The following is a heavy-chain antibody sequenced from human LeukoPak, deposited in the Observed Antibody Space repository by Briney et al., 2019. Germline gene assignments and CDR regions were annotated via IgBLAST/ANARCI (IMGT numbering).Heavy chain of an antibody. CDR1: GYTFTNYA. CDR2: ISGYNDNT. J-gene: IGHJ4*02. V-gene: IGHV1-18*01. CDR3: ARDSYDSSGNYLDY. D-gene: IGHD3-22*01. Sequence: ASVKVSCKASGYTFTNYAISWARQAPGQGLEWMGWISGYNDNTNYAQKVQGRVTMTTDTSTSTAYMELRSLRSDDTAVYYCARDSYDSSGNYLDYWGQGTLVTVSS.